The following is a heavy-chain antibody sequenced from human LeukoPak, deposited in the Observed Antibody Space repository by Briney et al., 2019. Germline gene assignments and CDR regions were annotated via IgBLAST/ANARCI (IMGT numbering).Heavy chain of an antibody. CDR2: IYYSGGT. V-gene: IGHV4-59*01. J-gene: IGHJ4*02. CDR3: ARSHSVWTSFDY. CDR1: GGSISSYY. Sequence: PSETLSLTCTVSGGSISSYYGSWIRQPPGKGLEWIGYIYYSGGTNYNPSLKSRVTTSVDTSKNQFSLKLSSVTAADTAVYYCARSHSVWTSFDYWGQGTLVTVSS. D-gene: IGHD3/OR15-3a*01.